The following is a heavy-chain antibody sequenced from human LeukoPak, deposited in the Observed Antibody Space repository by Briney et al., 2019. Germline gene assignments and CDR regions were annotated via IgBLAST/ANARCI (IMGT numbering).Heavy chain of an antibody. CDR3: ATGGSRGTTGTTWDAFDI. J-gene: IGHJ3*02. Sequence: GASVKVSCKVSGYTLTELSMHWVRPAPGKGLEWMGGFDPEDSETIYAQKFQGRVIMTEDTSTDTAYMELSSLRSEDTAVYYCATGGSRGTTGTTWDAFDIWGQGTMVTVSS. D-gene: IGHD1-1*01. CDR1: GYTLTELS. CDR2: FDPEDSET. V-gene: IGHV1-24*01.